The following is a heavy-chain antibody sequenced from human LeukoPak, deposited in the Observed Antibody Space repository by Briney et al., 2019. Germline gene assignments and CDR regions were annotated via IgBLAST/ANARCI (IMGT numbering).Heavy chain of an antibody. CDR1: EFTFTSHW. J-gene: IGHJ4*02. V-gene: IGHV3-74*01. D-gene: IGHD3-10*01. Sequence: GGSLRLSCAASEFTFTSHWMHWVRQAPGKGLVWVSRVNSDGSSTSYAESVKGRFTISRDNAKNTLYLQMNSLRAEDTAVYYCARTITMVRGAAFDYWGQGTLVTVSS. CDR2: VNSDGSST. CDR3: ARTITMVRGAAFDY.